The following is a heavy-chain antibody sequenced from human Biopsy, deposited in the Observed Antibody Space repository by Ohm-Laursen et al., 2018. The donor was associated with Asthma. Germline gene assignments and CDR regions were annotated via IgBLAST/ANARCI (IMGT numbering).Heavy chain of an antibody. Sequence: ASVKVSCKASGYTFIGCHIHWMRQAPGQGLEWMGRINPNSGGTNYAEKFQGRVTMTRDTSISTAYMEVRRLRSDDTAVYYCARGQKSAGDRWFDPWGQETLVTVSS. CDR2: INPNSGGT. J-gene: IGHJ5*02. D-gene: IGHD6-13*01. CDR3: ARGQKSAGDRWFDP. CDR1: GYTFIGCH. V-gene: IGHV1-2*06.